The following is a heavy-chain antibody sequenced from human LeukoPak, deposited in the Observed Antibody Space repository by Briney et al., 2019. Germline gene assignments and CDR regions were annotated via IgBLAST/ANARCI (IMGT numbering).Heavy chain of an antibody. J-gene: IGHJ4*02. V-gene: IGHV4-59*12. CDR1: GGSISSYY. D-gene: IGHD2-15*01. CDR2: IYYSGST. CDR3: ARVRRYGGCAQDYYFDY. Sequence: PSETLSLTCTVSGGSISSYYWSWIRQPPGKGLEWIGYIYYSGSTNYNPSLKSRVTISVDKSKNQFSLKLSSVTAADTAVYYCARVRRYGGCAQDYYFDYWGQGTLVTVSS.